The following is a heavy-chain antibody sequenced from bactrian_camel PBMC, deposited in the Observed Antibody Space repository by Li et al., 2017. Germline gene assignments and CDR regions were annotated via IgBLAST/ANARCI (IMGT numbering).Heavy chain of an antibody. CDR1: GYTFNTY. CDR3: AAERLLTVEARGGYCNYLRATGEFAS. J-gene: IGHJ6*01. Sequence: QLVESGGGSALAGGSVRLSCAASGYTFNTYSWFRQAPGQEREGVAAIDTGDGSTYYLNSVEGRFTISHDNAKNTLYLQMNSLIPEDTAMYYCAAERLLTVEARGGYCNYLRATGEFASWGQGTQVTVSS. CDR2: IDTGDGST. V-gene: IGHV3S28*01. D-gene: IGHD2*01.